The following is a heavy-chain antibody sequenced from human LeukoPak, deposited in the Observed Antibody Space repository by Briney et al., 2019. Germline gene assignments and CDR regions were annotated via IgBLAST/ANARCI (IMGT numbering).Heavy chain of an antibody. CDR2: ISWNSGSI. Sequence: GGSLRLSCAASGFTFDDYAMHWVRQAPGKGLEWVSGISWNSGSIGYADSVKGRFTISRDNAKNSLYLQMNSLRAEDMALYYCAKGRRNYYDSSGPFDYWGQGTLVTVSS. CDR1: GFTFDDYA. CDR3: AKGRRNYYDSSGPFDY. V-gene: IGHV3-9*03. D-gene: IGHD3-22*01. J-gene: IGHJ4*02.